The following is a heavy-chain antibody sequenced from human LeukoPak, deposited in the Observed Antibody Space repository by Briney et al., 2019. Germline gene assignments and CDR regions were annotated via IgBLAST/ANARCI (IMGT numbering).Heavy chain of an antibody. CDR3: AKDPNYYDSSGYYLDAFDI. D-gene: IGHD3-22*01. V-gene: IGHV3-23*01. CDR1: GFTFSSYA. J-gene: IGHJ3*02. Sequence: GGSLRLSCAASGFTFSSYAMSWVRQASGKGLEWVSAISGSGGSTYYADSVKGRFTISRDNSKNTLYLQMNSLRAEDTAVYYCAKDPNYYDSSGYYLDAFDIWGQGTMVTVSS. CDR2: ISGSGGST.